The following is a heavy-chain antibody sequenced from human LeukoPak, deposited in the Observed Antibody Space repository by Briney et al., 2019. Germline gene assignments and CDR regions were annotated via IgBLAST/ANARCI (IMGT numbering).Heavy chain of an antibody. CDR1: GYTFTSYY. CDR3: ATPPYHGMDV. Sequence: ASVKVSCKASGYTFTSYYMHWVRQAPGQGLEWMGIINPSGGSTSYAQKFQGRVTMTEDTSTDTAYMELSSLRSEDTAVYYCATPPYHGMDVWGQGTTVTVSS. V-gene: IGHV1-46*01. CDR2: INPSGGST. J-gene: IGHJ6*02.